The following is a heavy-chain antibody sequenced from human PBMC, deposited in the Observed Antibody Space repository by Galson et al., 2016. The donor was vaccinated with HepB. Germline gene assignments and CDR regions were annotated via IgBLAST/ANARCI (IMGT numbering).Heavy chain of an antibody. D-gene: IGHD3-16*01. CDR3: GKHGGFDY. CDR1: GFSFSNSG. V-gene: IGHV3-23*01. CDR2: MTRSGDAT. J-gene: IGHJ4*02. Sequence: SLRLSCAVSGFSFSNSGMSWVRQAPGRGLGWVSGMTRSGDATHYADFVKGRFTISRDNSKNTLYLYMNNLTAGDTAIYYCGKHGGFDYWGQGALVTVSS.